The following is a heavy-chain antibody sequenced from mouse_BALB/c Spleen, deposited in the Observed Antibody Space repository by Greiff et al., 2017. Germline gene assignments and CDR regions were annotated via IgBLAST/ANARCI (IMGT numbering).Heavy chain of an antibody. D-gene: IGHD1-1*01. CDR2: IWAGGST. CDR3: ASPLLFYYAMDY. V-gene: IGHV2-9*02. Sequence: QVQLKESGPGLVAPSQSLSITCTVSGFSLTSYGVHWVRQPPGKGLEWLGVIWAGGSTNYNSALMSRLSISKDNSKSQVFLKMNSLQTDDTAMYYCASPLLFYYAMDYWGQGTSVTVSS. CDR1: GFSLTSYG. J-gene: IGHJ4*01.